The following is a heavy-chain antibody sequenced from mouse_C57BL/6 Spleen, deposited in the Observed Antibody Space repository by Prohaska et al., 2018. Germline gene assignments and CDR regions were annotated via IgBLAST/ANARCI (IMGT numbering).Heavy chain of an antibody. Sequence: LQQSGPELVKPGASVKMSCKASGYTFTDYNMHWVKQSHGKSLEWIGYINPNNGGTSYNQKFKGKATLTVDKSASTAYMELNSLTSEDSAVYYCAREGKDYAMDYWGQGTSVTVSS. J-gene: IGHJ4*01. CDR1: GYTFTDYN. D-gene: IGHD2-1*01. V-gene: IGHV1-22*01. CDR2: INPNNGGT. CDR3: AREGKDYAMDY.